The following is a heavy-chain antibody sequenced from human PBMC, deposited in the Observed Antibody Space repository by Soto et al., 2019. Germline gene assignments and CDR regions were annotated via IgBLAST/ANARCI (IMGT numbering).Heavy chain of an antibody. V-gene: IGHV2-5*02. CDR3: ARALGSWGSYYFDH. J-gene: IGHJ4*02. Sequence: QITLKESGPTLVRPTQTLTLTCTVSGFSLDTWGVGVGWIRQPPGKAPEWLALIYWDDDKRYSPSLKNSLTITKDTSNNQVVLTVTNIDPVDTVTYYCARALGSWGSYYFDHWGQGTLVTVSS. CDR2: IYWDDDK. CDR1: GFSLDTWGVG. D-gene: IGHD3-16*01.